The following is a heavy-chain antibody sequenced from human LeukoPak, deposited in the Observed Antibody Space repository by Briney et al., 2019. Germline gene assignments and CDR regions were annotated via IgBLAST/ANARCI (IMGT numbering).Heavy chain of an antibody. Sequence: GASVKVSCKASGGTFSSYAISWVRQAPGQGLEWMGGIIPIFGTTNYAQKFQGRVTITADKSTSTAYMELSSLRSEDTAVYYCARGAYYYDSSGYGNDAFDIWGQGTMVTVSS. V-gene: IGHV1-69*06. D-gene: IGHD3-22*01. J-gene: IGHJ3*02. CDR2: IIPIFGTT. CDR1: GGTFSSYA. CDR3: ARGAYYYDSSGYGNDAFDI.